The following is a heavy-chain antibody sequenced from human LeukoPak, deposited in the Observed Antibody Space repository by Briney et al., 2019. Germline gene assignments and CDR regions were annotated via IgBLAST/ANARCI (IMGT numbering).Heavy chain of an antibody. Sequence: GASVKVSCKASGYTFTSYGISWVRQAPGQGLEWMGWISAYNGNTNYAQKLQGRVTMTTDTSTSTAYMELRSLRSDDTAVYYCATDLIAAAGTGQGYWGQGTLVTVSS. CDR3: ATDLIAAAGTGQGY. J-gene: IGHJ4*02. V-gene: IGHV1-18*04. D-gene: IGHD6-13*01. CDR2: ISAYNGNT. CDR1: GYTFTSYG.